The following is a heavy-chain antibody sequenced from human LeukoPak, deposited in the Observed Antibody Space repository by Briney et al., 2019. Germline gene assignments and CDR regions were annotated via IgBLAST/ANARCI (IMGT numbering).Heavy chain of an antibody. D-gene: IGHD1-26*01. CDR2: ISSSSSYI. J-gene: IGHJ6*02. Sequence: GGSLRLSCAASGFTFSNAWMSWVRQAPGKGLEWVSSISSSSSYIYYADSVKGRFTISRDNAKNSLYLQMNSLRAEDTAVYYCASRRGKLYGMDVWGQGTTVTVSS. V-gene: IGHV3-21*01. CDR1: GFTFSNAW. CDR3: ASRRGKLYGMDV.